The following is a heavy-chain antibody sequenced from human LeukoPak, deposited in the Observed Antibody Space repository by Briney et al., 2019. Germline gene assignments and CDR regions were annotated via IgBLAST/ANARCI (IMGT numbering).Heavy chain of an antibody. J-gene: IGHJ4*02. V-gene: IGHV3-9*03. CDR1: GFTFDDYT. CDR3: AKTRGKYGSGTYFDS. Sequence: GGSLRLSCAASGFTFDDYTIHWVRQAPGKGLEWVSGITWNSAVLGYADSVKGRLTISRDNAKNSLYLQMNSLRAEDMALYYCAKTRGKYGSGTYFDSWGQGTLVTASS. D-gene: IGHD3-10*01. CDR2: ITWNSAVL.